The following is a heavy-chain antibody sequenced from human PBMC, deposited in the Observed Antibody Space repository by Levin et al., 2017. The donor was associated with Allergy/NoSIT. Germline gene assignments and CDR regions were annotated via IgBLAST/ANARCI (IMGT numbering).Heavy chain of an antibody. Sequence: PGESLKISCKASGYTFTGYYMHWVRQAPGQGLEWMGRINPNSGGTNYAQKFQGRVTMTRDTSISTAYMELSRLRSDDTAVYYCARDQGGSRGGDLGIDYWGQGTLVTVSS. V-gene: IGHV1-2*06. J-gene: IGHJ4*02. CDR3: ARDQGGSRGGDLGIDY. CDR1: GYTFTGYY. CDR2: INPNSGGT. D-gene: IGHD2-21*01.